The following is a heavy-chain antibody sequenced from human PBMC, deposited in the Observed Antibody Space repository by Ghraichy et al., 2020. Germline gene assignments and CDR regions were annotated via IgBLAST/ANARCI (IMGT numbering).Heavy chain of an antibody. CDR1: GSTFSNYW. D-gene: IGHD3/OR15-3a*01. CDR3: ARDHWTSSAY. V-gene: IGHV3-7*03. CDR2: IKEYGSEK. Sequence: GGSLRLSCAAPGSTFSNYWKSWARLAQGPGLEWVANIKEYGSEKYYADSMKGRFTIPRDNAKNSLYLQMNGLRAEDTAVYYCARDHWTSSAYWGQGALVTVSS. J-gene: IGHJ4*02.